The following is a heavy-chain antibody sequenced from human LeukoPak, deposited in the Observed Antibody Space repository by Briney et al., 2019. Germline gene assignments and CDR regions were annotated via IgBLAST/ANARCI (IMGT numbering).Heavy chain of an antibody. CDR1: GGTFSSYA. CDR3: ARLSQWSRTYGMDA. CDR2: IIPILGIA. J-gene: IGHJ6*02. D-gene: IGHD2-15*01. Sequence: SVKVSCKASGGTFSSYAISWVRQAPGQGLEWMGRIIPILGIANYAQKFQGRVTITADKSTSTAYMELRSLRSDDTAVYYCARLSQWSRTYGMDAWGQGTTVTVSS. V-gene: IGHV1-69*04.